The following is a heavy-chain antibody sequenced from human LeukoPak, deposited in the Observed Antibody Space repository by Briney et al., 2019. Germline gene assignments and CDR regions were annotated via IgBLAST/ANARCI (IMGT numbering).Heavy chain of an antibody. V-gene: IGHV1-69*05. CDR2: IIPIFGTA. D-gene: IGHD3-3*01. CDR3: ARDQSPEWLFPQLYYYYYGMDV. CDR1: GGTFSSYA. Sequence: SVKVSCKASGGTFSSYAISWVRQAPGQGLEWMGGIIPIFGTANYAQKFQGRVTMTRDTSTSTVHMELSSLRSEDTAVYYCARDQSPEWLFPQLYYYYYGMDVWGQGTTVTVSS. J-gene: IGHJ6*02.